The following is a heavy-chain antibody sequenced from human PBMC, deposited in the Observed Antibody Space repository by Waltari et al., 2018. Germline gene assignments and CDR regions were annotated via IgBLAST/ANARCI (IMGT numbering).Heavy chain of an antibody. J-gene: IGHJ6*02. D-gene: IGHD2-8*02. CDR2: ISSSGADT. CDR3: AKSQRRPLVLYGLDV. CDR1: GFTFSTFA. Sequence: EEQMLESGGGLVQPGGSLRLSCTGSGFTFSTFAMNWVRQVPGKGLGWFSTISSSGADTYYADSVKDRFTISRDNSAETFYLEMNNLRVGDTAMYYCAKSQRRPLVLYGLDVWGQGTAVTVSS. V-gene: IGHV3-23*01.